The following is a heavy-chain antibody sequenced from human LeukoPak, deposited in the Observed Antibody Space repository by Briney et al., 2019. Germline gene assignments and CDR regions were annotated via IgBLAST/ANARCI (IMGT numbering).Heavy chain of an antibody. J-gene: IGHJ4*02. D-gene: IGHD5-12*01. CDR3: ARVMATSGPYFDY. CDR1: GGSISSYY. Sequence: SETLSLTCTVSGGSISSYYWSWIRQPPGKGLEWIGYIYYSGSTNYNPSLKSRVTISVETSKNLFSLKLSSVTAADTAVYYCARVMATSGPYFDYWGQGTLVTVSS. V-gene: IGHV4-59*01. CDR2: IYYSGST.